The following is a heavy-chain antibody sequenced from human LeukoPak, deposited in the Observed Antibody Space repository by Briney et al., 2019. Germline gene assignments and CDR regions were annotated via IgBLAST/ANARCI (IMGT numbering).Heavy chain of an antibody. CDR3: ARGGDSSGYEGRFDP. D-gene: IGHD3-22*01. CDR2: IYYTGST. CDR1: GGSISRSGYS. V-gene: IGHV4-30-4*07. J-gene: IGHJ5*02. Sequence: SQTLSLTCAVSGGSISRSGYSWSWIPQPPGKGLDWIAYIYYTGSTYYNPSLKSRVTISLDTSKNQFSLKLTSVTAADTAYYYCARGGDSSGYEGRFDPWGEGTPVAVSS.